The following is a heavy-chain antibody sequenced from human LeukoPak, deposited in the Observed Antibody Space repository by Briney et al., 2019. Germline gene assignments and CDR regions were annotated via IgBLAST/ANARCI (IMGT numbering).Heavy chain of an antibody. CDR1: GFTFSSYS. V-gene: IGHV3-21*04. CDR3: VRNHRHWFDP. J-gene: IGHJ5*02. Sequence: GGSLRLSCAASGFTFSSYSMNWVRQAPGKGLEWVSSISSSSYIYYADSVKGRFTISRDNAKNSLYLQMNSLKPEDTAVYYCVRNHRHWFDPWGQGTLVTVSS. CDR2: ISSSSYI.